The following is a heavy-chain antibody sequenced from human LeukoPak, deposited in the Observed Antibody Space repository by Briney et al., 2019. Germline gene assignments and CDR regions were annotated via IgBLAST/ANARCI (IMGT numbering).Heavy chain of an antibody. CDR1: VYSFTGYY. V-gene: IGHV1-2*02. D-gene: IGHD6-13*01. J-gene: IGHJ4*02. CDR2: INSNSGGR. Sequence: ASVKVSCKASVYSFTGYYLHWVRQAPGQALEWMGWINSNSGGRNYAQKFQDRVTMTKDTSINTAYMELSSLTSDDTAVYYCATLTAASGYYFDSWGQGTLVTVSS. CDR3: ATLTAASGYYFDS.